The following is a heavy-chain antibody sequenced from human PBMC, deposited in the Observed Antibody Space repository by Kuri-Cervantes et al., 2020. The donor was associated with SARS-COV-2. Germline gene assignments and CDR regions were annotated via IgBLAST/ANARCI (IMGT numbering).Heavy chain of an antibody. Sequence: GGSLRLSCAASGFTVSSNYMSWVRRAPGEGLEWVSVIYSGGSTYYADSVKGRFTISRDNSKNTLYLQMNSLRAEDTAVYYCAKFSGPMVRGVTFLGQFYYYYMDVWGKGTTVTVSS. V-gene: IGHV3-53*01. CDR2: IYSGGST. CDR3: AKFSGPMVRGVTFLGQFYYYYMDV. D-gene: IGHD3-10*01. J-gene: IGHJ6*03. CDR1: GFTVSSNY.